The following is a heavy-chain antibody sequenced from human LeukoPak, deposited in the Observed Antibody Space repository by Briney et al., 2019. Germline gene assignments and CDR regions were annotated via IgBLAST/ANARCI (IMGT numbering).Heavy chain of an antibody. CDR1: GFTFSSYW. J-gene: IGHJ5*02. D-gene: IGHD4-17*01. V-gene: IGHV3-74*01. CDR3: ARDEYGDYGCDR. Sequence: GGSLRLSCAASGFTFSSYWMHWVRQAPGKGLVWASPINSDGSDTSYADSVKGRFTISRDNAKNTLYLQMNSLRAGDTAVYYCARDEYGDYGCDRWGQGTLVTVSS. CDR2: INSDGSDT.